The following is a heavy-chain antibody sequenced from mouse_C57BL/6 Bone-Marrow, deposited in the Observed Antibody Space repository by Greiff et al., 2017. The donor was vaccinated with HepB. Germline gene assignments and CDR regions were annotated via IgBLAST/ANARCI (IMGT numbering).Heavy chain of an antibody. Sequence: DAGGGLVQPKGSLKLSCAASGFSFNTYAMNWVRQAPGKGLEWVARIRSKSNNYATYYADSVKDRFTISRDDSESMLYLQMNNLKTEDTAMYYCATGSSWFAYWGQGTLVTVSA. CDR1: GFSFNTYA. CDR2: IRSKSNNYAT. V-gene: IGHV10-1*01. J-gene: IGHJ3*01. CDR3: ATGSSWFAY.